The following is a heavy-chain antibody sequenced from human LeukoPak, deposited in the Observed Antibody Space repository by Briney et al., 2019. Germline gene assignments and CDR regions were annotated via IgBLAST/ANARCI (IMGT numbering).Heavy chain of an antibody. Sequence: SETLSLTCTVSGYSISSDYYWGWIRQPPGKGLEWIGSIYYSGSTYYNPSLKSRVTMSVDTSKNQFSLKLSSVTAADTAVYYCARGPDDAFDIWGQGTMVTVSS. V-gene: IGHV4-38-2*02. CDR2: IYYSGST. J-gene: IGHJ3*02. CDR1: GYSISSDYY. CDR3: ARGPDDAFDI.